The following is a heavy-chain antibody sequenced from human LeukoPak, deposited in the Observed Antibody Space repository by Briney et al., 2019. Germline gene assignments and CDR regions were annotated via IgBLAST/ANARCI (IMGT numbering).Heavy chain of an antibody. Sequence: KPGGSLRLSCAASGFTFSSYSMNWVRQAPGKGLEWVSSISSSSSYIYYADSVKGRFTISRDNAKNSLYLQMNSLRAEDTAVYYCAIVVVDGGSWFDPWGQGTLVTVSS. CDR1: GFTFSSYS. J-gene: IGHJ5*02. V-gene: IGHV3-21*01. CDR2: ISSSSSYI. D-gene: IGHD2-15*01. CDR3: AIVVVDGGSWFDP.